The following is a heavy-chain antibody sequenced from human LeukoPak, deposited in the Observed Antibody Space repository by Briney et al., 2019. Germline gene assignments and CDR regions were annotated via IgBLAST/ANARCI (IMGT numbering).Heavy chain of an antibody. CDR3: ARARRDSGFYRIDY. CDR2: INHSGPA. V-gene: IGHV4-34*01. D-gene: IGHD3-3*01. Sequence: SETLSLTCGVYGGSFNDYFWSWIRQPPGKGLEWLGEINHSGPANYNPSPNRRVTISIDPSKDQFSLTLSAVTVADTPVYYCARARRDSGFYRIDYWGQGTLVTVSS. CDR1: GGSFNDYF. J-gene: IGHJ4*02.